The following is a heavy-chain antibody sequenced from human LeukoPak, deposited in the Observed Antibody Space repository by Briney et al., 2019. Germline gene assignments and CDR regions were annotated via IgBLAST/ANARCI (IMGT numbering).Heavy chain of an antibody. Sequence: PGGSLRLSCAASGFTFSSYWMSWVRQAPGKGLEWVANIKQDGSEKYYVDSVKGRFTISRDNAKNSLYLQMNSLRAEDTAVYYCAGDYSNSLFNFGYYYYGMDVWGQGTTVTVSS. J-gene: IGHJ6*02. CDR3: AGDYSNSLFNFGYYYYGMDV. D-gene: IGHD4-4*01. V-gene: IGHV3-7*01. CDR2: IKQDGSEK. CDR1: GFTFSSYW.